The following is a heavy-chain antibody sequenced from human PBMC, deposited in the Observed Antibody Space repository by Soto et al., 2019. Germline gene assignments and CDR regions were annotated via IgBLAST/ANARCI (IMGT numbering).Heavy chain of an antibody. D-gene: IGHD6-13*01. V-gene: IGHV3-33*01. CDR3: ARRQISPPTRGAASARGAMDV. CDR1: GVTVNNYG. CDR2: ILNDGNGY. J-gene: IGHJ6*02. Sequence: GGCMRLCCAAGGVTVNNYGVDGVRKAEGKGLEWVSVILNDGNGYHYANSVKGPFTISRDNSKNTLYLQMSSLRAEDTAVYYCARRQISPPTRGAASARGAMDVWGQGTTVTVSS.